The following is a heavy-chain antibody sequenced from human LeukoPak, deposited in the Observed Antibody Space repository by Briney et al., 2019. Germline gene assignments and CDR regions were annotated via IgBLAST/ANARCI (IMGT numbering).Heavy chain of an antibody. CDR2: IIPIFGTA. CDR1: GGTFSSYA. D-gene: IGHD2-15*01. CDR3: ASEPGLYCSGGSCYPNWFDP. J-gene: IGHJ5*02. V-gene: IGHV1-69*01. Sequence: SVKVSCKASGGTFSSYAISWVRQAPGQGLEWMGGIIPIFGTANYAQKFQGRVTITADESTSTAYMELSSLRSEDTAVYYCASEPGLYCSGGSCYPNWFDPWGQGTLVTVSS.